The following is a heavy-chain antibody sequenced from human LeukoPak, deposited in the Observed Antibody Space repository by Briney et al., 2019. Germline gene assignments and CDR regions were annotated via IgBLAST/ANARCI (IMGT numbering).Heavy chain of an antibody. CDR3: AREHTAMAYAFDI. J-gene: IGHJ3*02. D-gene: IGHD5-18*01. CDR1: GYTFTSYA. V-gene: IGHV1-3*01. Sequence: ASVKVSCKASGYTFTSYAMHWVRQAPGQRLEWVGWINAGNSNTQYSQKFQGRVTITRDTSASTAYMELSSLRSEDTAVYYCAREHTAMAYAFDIWGQGTMVTVSS. CDR2: INAGNSNT.